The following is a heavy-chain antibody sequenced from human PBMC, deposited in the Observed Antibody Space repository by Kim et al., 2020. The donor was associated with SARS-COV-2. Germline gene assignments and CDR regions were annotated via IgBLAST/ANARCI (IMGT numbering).Heavy chain of an antibody. CDR2: ISGSGGST. CDR1: GFTFSSYA. V-gene: IGHV3-23*01. CDR3: AKDAHKWESGNSVDYFDY. D-gene: IGHD3-3*01. Sequence: GGSLRLSCAASGFTFSSYAMSWVRQAPGKGLEWVSAISGSGGSTYYADSVKGRFTISRDNSKNTLYLQMNSLRAEDTAVYYCAKDAHKWESGNSVDYFDYWGQGTLVTVSS. J-gene: IGHJ4*02.